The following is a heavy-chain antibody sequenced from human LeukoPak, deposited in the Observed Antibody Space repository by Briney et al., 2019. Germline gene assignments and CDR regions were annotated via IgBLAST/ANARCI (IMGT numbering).Heavy chain of an antibody. Sequence: GGSLRLSCAASGFTFSNYGMHWVRQTPGNGLEGVAAISYDGTNRHYADSVKGRFTISRDNSKNTLFLQMNSLRVEDTAVYYCAKEPYCSSGSCYSAYFDYWGQGALVTVSS. J-gene: IGHJ4*02. CDR1: GFTFSNYG. D-gene: IGHD2-15*01. CDR2: ISYDGTNR. V-gene: IGHV3-30*18. CDR3: AKEPYCSSGSCYSAYFDY.